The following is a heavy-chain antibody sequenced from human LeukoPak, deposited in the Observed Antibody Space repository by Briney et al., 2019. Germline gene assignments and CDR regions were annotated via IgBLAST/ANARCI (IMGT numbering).Heavy chain of an antibody. Sequence: GASVTVSCKASGYTFTSYYMHWVRQAPGQGLEWMGLINPSGGSTSYAQKFQGRVTMTRDTSTSTVYMELSSLRSEDTAVYYCARDRRRTEYDFWSGDFDYWGQGTLVTVSS. D-gene: IGHD3-3*01. V-gene: IGHV1-46*01. CDR3: ARDRRRTEYDFWSGDFDY. J-gene: IGHJ4*02. CDR1: GYTFTSYY. CDR2: INPSGGST.